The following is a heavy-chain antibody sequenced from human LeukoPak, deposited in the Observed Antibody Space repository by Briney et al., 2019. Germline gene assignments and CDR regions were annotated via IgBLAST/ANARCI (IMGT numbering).Heavy chain of an antibody. V-gene: IGHV4-4*07. Sequence: SETLSLTCTVSGGSISSYYWSWIRQPAGKGLEWIGRIYTSGSTNYNPSLKSRVTMSVDTSKNQFSLKLSSVTAADTAVYYCARVLVYGSGSPNWFDPWGQGTLVTVSS. J-gene: IGHJ5*02. CDR3: ARVLVYGSGSPNWFDP. CDR1: GGSISSYY. CDR2: IYTSGST. D-gene: IGHD3-10*01.